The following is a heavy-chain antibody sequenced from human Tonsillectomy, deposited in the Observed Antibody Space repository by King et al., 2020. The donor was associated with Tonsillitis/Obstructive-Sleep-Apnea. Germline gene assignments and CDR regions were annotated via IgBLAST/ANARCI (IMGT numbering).Heavy chain of an antibody. CDR3: ARRGAPNKVVVPSGRFDP. D-gene: IGHD2-2*01. Sequence: VQLVESGGGLVQPGGSLRLSCVASGFTFSSYAMNWVRQAPGKGLEWVSYISSSGTTIYYADSVKGRFTISRDNGKNSLYLQMNSLRDEDTAVYYCARRGAPNKVVVPSGRFDPWGQGTLVTVSS. CDR2: ISSSGTTI. V-gene: IGHV3-48*02. J-gene: IGHJ5*02. CDR1: GFTFSSYA.